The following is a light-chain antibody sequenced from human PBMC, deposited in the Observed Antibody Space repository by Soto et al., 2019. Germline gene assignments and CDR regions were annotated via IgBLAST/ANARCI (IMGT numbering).Light chain of an antibody. CDR1: QGIGNA. J-gene: IGKJ1*01. CDR2: GAS. V-gene: IGKV1-6*01. CDR3: LQDINYPWT. Sequence: ASQMTQSPSSLSASVGDRVTFSFLASQGIGNALGWYQQKPGKHPKVLIYGASNLQSGVPPRFSGSGSGTDFTLAISSLQPEDSATYYCLQDINYPWTFGQGTKVDIK.